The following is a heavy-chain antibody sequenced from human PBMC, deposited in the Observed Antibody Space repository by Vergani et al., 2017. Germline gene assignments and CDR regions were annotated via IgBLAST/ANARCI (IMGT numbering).Heavy chain of an antibody. V-gene: IGHV3-66*01. CDR3: ARDGGQQLVGGWFDP. J-gene: IGHJ5*02. CDR2: IYCGGST. CDR1: GFTVSSNY. D-gene: IGHD6-13*01. Sequence: EVQLVESGGGLVQPGGSLRLSCAASGFTVSSNYMSWVRQAPGKGLEWVSVIYCGGSTYYADSVKGRFTISRDNSKNTLYLQMNSLRAEDTAVYYCARDGGQQLVGGWFDPWGQGTLVTVSS.